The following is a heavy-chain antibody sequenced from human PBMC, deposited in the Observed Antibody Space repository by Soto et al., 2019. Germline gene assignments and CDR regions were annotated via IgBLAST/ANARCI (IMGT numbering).Heavy chain of an antibody. CDR3: GRQDRVVEGGRWFDP. J-gene: IGHJ5*02. Sequence: SETLSLTCTVSGYSISSGYHWAWIRQPPGKGLEWLGSVHYSGNTYYNPSLKSRLTISVDKSKNQFSLNLSSVTAADTAVYYWGRQDRVVEGGRWFDPGGKGTLVTVSS. D-gene: IGHD2-15*01. CDR1: GYSISSGYH. CDR2: VHYSGNT. V-gene: IGHV4-38-2*02.